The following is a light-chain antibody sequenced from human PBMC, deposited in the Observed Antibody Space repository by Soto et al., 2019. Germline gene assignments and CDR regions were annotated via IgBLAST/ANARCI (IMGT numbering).Light chain of an antibody. CDR1: QSISIW. Sequence: DIQITHSPSTLSASVGDRVTITCRASQSISIWLAWYQQKPGKAPKLLIYDASSLESGVPSRFSGSGSGTEFTLTISSLQPDDFATYYCQQFNTYPRRFGQGTKVDIK. CDR3: QQFNTYPRR. CDR2: DAS. V-gene: IGKV1-5*01. J-gene: IGKJ1*01.